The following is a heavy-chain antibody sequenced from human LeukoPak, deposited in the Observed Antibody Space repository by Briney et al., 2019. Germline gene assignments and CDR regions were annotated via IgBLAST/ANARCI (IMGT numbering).Heavy chain of an antibody. CDR1: GFTFDDYA. CDR2: ISWNSGSI. V-gene: IGHV3-9*01. CDR3: AKGGLGYCTNGVCYTGNFDY. Sequence: PGGSLRLSCAASGFTFDDYAMHWVRQAPGKGLEWVSGISWNSGSIGYADSVKGRFTISRDNAKNSLYLQMNGLRAEDTALYYCAKGGLGYCTNGVCYTGNFDYWGQGTLVTVSS. D-gene: IGHD2-8*01. J-gene: IGHJ4*02.